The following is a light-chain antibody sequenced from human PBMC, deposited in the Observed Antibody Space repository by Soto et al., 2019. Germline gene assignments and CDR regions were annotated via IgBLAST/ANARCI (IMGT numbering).Light chain of an antibody. Sequence: EIVLTQSPGTLSLSPGERATLSCRASQSVSSSYLAWYQQKPGRAPRLLIYGAFSRATGIPDRFSGSRSGTDFTLTISRLEPEDFAVYYCQQYGSSPLWTFGQGTRVEIK. V-gene: IGKV3-20*01. J-gene: IGKJ1*01. CDR1: QSVSSSY. CDR3: QQYGSSPLWT. CDR2: GAF.